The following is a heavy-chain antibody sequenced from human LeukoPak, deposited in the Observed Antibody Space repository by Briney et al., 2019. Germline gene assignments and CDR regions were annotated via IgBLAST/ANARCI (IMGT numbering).Heavy chain of an antibody. CDR1: GFTFSSYS. Sequence: GGSLRLSCAASGFTFSSYSMNWVRQAPGKGLEWVSSISSSSSYIYYADSVKGRFTISRDNAKNSLYLQMNSLRAEDTAVYYCARDSRADAFGIWGQGTMVTVSS. CDR3: ARDSRADAFGI. V-gene: IGHV3-21*01. J-gene: IGHJ3*02. CDR2: ISSSSSYI.